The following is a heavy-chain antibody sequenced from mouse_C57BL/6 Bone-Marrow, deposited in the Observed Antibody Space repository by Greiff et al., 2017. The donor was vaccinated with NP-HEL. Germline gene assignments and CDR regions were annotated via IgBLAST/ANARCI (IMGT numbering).Heavy chain of an antibody. Sequence: VKLVESGAELARPGASVKLSCKASGYTFTSYGISWVKQRTGQGLEWIGEIYPRSGNTYYNEKFKGKATLTADKSSSTAYMELRSLTSEDSAVYFCARNSNPFAYWGQGTLVTVSA. CDR1: GYTFTSYG. V-gene: IGHV1-81*01. CDR2: IYPRSGNT. CDR3: ARNSNPFAY. D-gene: IGHD2-5*01. J-gene: IGHJ3*01.